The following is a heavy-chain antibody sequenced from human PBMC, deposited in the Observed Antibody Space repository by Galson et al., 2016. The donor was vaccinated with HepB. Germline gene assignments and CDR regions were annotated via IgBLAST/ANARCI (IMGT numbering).Heavy chain of an antibody. D-gene: IGHD3-16*01. V-gene: IGHV3-23*01. CDR1: GFSFSNSG. Sequence: SLRLSGTASGFSFSNSGMSWVRQAPGRGLEWVSGIPRSGDATHDADFVKGRFTISRDNSKNTLYLYMNNLTAGDTAIYYCGKHGGFDYWGQGALVTVSS. J-gene: IGHJ4*02. CDR3: GKHGGFDY. CDR2: IPRSGDAT.